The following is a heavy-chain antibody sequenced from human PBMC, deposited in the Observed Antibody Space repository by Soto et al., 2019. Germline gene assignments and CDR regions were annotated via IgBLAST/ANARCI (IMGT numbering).Heavy chain of an antibody. J-gene: IGHJ6*02. D-gene: IGHD6-19*01. CDR2: IYYSGNT. CDR3: ARQGSGYSSGWPYYYYYGMDV. Sequence: PSETLSLTCTVSGGSISSSSYYWGWIRQPPGKGLEWIGSIYYSGNTYYNPSLKSRVTISVDTAKNQFSLKLSSVTAADTAVYYCARQGSGYSSGWPYYYYYGMDVWGQGTTVTVSS. CDR1: GGSISSSSYY. V-gene: IGHV4-39*01.